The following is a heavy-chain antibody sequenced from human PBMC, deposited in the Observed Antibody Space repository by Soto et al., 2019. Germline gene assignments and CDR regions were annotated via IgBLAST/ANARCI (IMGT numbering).Heavy chain of an antibody. Sequence: KTSETLSLTCTVSGGSVSSGSYYWSWIRQPPGKGLEWIGYIYYSGSTNYNPPLKSRVTISVDTSKNQFSLKLSSVTAADTAVYYCTRAEGRGSQRLDYWGQGTLVTVSS. V-gene: IGHV4-61*01. J-gene: IGHJ4*02. D-gene: IGHD1-26*01. CDR3: TRAEGRGSQRLDY. CDR1: GGSVSSGSYY. CDR2: IYYSGST.